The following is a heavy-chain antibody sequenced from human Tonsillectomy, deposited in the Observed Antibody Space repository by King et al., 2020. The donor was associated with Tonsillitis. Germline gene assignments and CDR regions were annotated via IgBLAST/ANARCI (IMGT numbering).Heavy chain of an antibody. CDR1: GYSLSTYW. CDR3: ARNPHGWFDS. CDR2: IYPRDSDT. J-gene: IGHJ5*01. Sequence: QLVQSGAEVKKPGESLKISCQGSGYSLSTYWIAWVRQMPGKGLELMGIIYPRDSDTRYRPSFEGQVTISVDKSMNTAYLQWSSLKTSDTAIYYCARNPHGWFDSWGQGTLVTVSS. V-gene: IGHV5-51*01.